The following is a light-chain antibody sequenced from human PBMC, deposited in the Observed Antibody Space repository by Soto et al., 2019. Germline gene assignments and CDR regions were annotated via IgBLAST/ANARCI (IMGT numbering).Light chain of an antibody. Sequence: QSALTQPASVSGSPGQSITISCTGTSSDIGAYNSVSWYQQHPGKAPKLIVFQVSFRPSAVADRFSGSKSDNTASLTISGPQTEDEADYYCLSYTTSGTLVFGHGTKVTVL. CDR1: SSDIGAYNS. V-gene: IGLV2-14*01. CDR3: LSYTTSGTLV. CDR2: QVS. J-gene: IGLJ1*01.